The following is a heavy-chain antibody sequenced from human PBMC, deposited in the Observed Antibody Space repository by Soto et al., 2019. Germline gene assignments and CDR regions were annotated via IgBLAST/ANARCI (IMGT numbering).Heavy chain of an antibody. J-gene: IGHJ2*01. Sequence: QVQLQQWGAGPLRPLETLSLTCGVSGGSFSGYYWAWIRQSPGKGLGWIGEINDRGSINYNPSLKSRVSISVDTSKNHYSLNLRSVTAADTAVYYCARESHDILTGPPWVWYFDIWGRCTLVTVSS. CDR3: ARESHDILTGPPWVWYFDI. CDR2: INDRGSI. V-gene: IGHV4-34*01. CDR1: GGSFSGYY. D-gene: IGHD3-9*01.